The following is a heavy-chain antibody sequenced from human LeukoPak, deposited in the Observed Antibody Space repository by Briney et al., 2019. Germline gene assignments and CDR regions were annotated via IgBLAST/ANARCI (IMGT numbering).Heavy chain of an antibody. V-gene: IGHV3-66*01. D-gene: IGHD3-10*01. CDR2: IYSGGST. J-gene: IGHJ4*02. Sequence: GGSLRLSCAASGFTVSSNYMSWVRQAPGKGLEWVSVIYSGGSTYYADSVKGRFTISRDKSKNTLYLQMNSLRAEDTAVYYCAREVYGSGSYYTWVDYWGQGTLVTVSS. CDR1: GFTVSSNY. CDR3: AREVYGSGSYYTWVDY.